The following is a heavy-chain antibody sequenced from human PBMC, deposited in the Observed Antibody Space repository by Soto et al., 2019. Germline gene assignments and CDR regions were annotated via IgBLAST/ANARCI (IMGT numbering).Heavy chain of an antibody. Sequence: GGSLRLSCAASGFTFRSYGMFWVRQAPGKGLEWVALIWYDGSKKYYADSVKGRFTISRDDSKNTLNLQMNSLRAEDTAVYHCARDLGTYPGSYFDYWGQGTLVTVSS. CDR3: ARDLGTYPGSYFDY. CDR2: IWYDGSKK. CDR1: GFTFRSYG. D-gene: IGHD2-15*01. J-gene: IGHJ4*02. V-gene: IGHV3-33*01.